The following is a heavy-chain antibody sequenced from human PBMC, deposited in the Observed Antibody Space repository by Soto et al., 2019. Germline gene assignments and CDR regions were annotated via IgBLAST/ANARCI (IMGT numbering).Heavy chain of an antibody. CDR2: IYYSGSN. J-gene: IGHJ2*01. D-gene: IGHD2-21*02. V-gene: IGHV4-31*01. CDR1: GGSISSGDYY. Sequence: QVQLQESGPGLVKPSQTLSLTCTVSGGSISSGDYYWSWIRQHPGKGLEWIGYIYYSGSNYYNPSLKSPVTISVATSKNQFSLKLNSVTAADTAVYYCAREGLAYCGGDCYSTGGEGYFDLWGRGTLVTVSS. CDR3: AREGLAYCGGDCYSTGGEGYFDL.